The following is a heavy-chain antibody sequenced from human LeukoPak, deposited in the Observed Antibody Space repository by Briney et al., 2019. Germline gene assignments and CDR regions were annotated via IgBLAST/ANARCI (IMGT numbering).Heavy chain of an antibody. V-gene: IGHV3-7*01. Sequence: GGSLRLSCAASKFTFSSYWMSWVRQAPGKGLEWVANIKQDGSVQFYMDSLKGRFTVSRDNAKNSLYLQMNGLRVEDTAVYYCTRLQIAVAGPNWFDPWGQGTLVTVSS. CDR3: TRLQIAVAGPNWFDP. D-gene: IGHD6-19*01. CDR2: IKQDGSVQ. CDR1: KFTFSSYW. J-gene: IGHJ5*02.